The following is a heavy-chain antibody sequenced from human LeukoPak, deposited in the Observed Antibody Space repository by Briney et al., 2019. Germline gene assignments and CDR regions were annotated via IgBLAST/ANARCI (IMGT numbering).Heavy chain of an antibody. Sequence: SVKVSCKASGGTFSSYAISWVRQAPGQGLEWMGGIIPIFGTANYAQKFQGRVTITADESTSTAYMELSSLRSEDTAVYYCARSLTEGPRVRAFDIWGQGTMVTVSS. CDR2: IIPIFGTA. V-gene: IGHV1-69*13. J-gene: IGHJ3*02. CDR3: ARSLTEGPRVRAFDI. CDR1: GGTFSSYA. D-gene: IGHD3-16*02.